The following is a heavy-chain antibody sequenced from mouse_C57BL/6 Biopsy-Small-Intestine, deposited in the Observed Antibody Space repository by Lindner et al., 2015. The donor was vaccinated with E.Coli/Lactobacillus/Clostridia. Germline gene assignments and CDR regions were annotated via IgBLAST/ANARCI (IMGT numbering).Heavy chain of an antibody. V-gene: IGHV5-17*01. J-gene: IGHJ4*01. D-gene: IGHD2-3*01. CDR3: ARWLLLYYAMDY. CDR1: GFTFSDYG. Sequence: VQLQESGGGLVKPGGSLKLSCAASGFTFSDYGMHWVRQAPEKGLEWVAYISSGSSTIYYADTVKGRFTISRDNAKNTLFLQMTSLRSKDTAMYYCARWLLLYYAMDYWGQGTSVTVSS. CDR2: ISSGSSTI.